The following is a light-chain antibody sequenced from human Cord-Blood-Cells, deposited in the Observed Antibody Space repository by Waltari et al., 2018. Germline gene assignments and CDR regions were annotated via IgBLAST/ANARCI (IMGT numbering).Light chain of an antibody. J-gene: IGLJ2*01. CDR2: EGS. CDR1: SSDVGSYTL. CDR3: CSYAGSSTVV. Sequence: QSALTQPASVSGSPGQSTTISCTGTSSDVGSYTLVSWYPQHPGKAPKLMIYEGSKRPSGVSNRFSGSKSGKTASLTISGLQAEDEADYYCCSYAGSSTVVFGGGTKLTVL. V-gene: IGLV2-23*01.